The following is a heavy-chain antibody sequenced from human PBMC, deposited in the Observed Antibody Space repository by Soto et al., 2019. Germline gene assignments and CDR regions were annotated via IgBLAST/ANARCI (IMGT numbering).Heavy chain of an antibody. J-gene: IGHJ4*02. CDR1: GFTFSSYG. Sequence: QVQLVESGGGVVQPGRSLRLSCAASGFTFSSYGMHWVRQAPGKGLEWVAVISYDGSNKYYADSVKGRFTISRDNSKNTLYLQMNSLRAEDTAVYYCAKIQNTGIAAACIFDYWGQGTLVTVSS. V-gene: IGHV3-30*18. CDR3: AKIQNTGIAAACIFDY. D-gene: IGHD6-13*01. CDR2: ISYDGSNK.